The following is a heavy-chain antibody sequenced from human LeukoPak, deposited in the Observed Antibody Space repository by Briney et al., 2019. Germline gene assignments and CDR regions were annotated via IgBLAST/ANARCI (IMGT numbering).Heavy chain of an antibody. V-gene: IGHV4-59*01. J-gene: IGHJ5*02. CDR2: IYYSGST. CDR3: ARAYYYDSSGYYGPPGRFDP. CDR1: GGSISSYY. D-gene: IGHD3-22*01. Sequence: SETLSLTCTVSGGSISSYYWSWIRQPPGKGLEWIGYIYYSGSTNYNPSLKSRATISVDTSKNQFSLKLSSVTAADTAVYYCARAYYYDSSGYYGPPGRFDPWGQGTLVTVSS.